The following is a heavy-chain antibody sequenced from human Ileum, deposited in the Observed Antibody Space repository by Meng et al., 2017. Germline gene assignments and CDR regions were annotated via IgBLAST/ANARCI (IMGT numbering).Heavy chain of an antibody. CDR1: GGSISSIFY. V-gene: IGHV4-4*03. Sequence: QVALQEWGPGRVERPGTLSLTCTGSGGSISSIFYWSWVRQSPGKGLEWIGQIYLAGSPNYNPSLESRVTISVDKSKNQFSLRLTSVTAADTAIFYCVRHGGKYFDSWGQGTLVTVSS. J-gene: IGHJ4*02. D-gene: IGHD2-15*01. CDR3: VRHGGKYFDS. CDR2: IYLAGSP.